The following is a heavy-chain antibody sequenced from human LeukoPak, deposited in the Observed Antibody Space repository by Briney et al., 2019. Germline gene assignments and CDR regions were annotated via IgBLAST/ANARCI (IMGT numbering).Heavy chain of an antibody. CDR2: IYSGGGT. CDR1: GFNVSSNY. CDR3: AREGDSSGPDFEY. V-gene: IGHV3-53*05. Sequence: PGGSLRLSCAASGFNVSSNYMTWVRQAPGKGLEWVSVIYSGGGTYHADSVRGRFTISRDTSKNTLYLQMNSLRSEDTAVYYCAREGDSSGPDFEYWGQGALVTVSS. D-gene: IGHD3-22*01. J-gene: IGHJ4*02.